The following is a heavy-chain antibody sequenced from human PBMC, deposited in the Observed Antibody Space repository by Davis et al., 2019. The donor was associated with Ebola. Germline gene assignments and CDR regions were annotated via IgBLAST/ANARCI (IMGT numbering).Heavy chain of an antibody. J-gene: IGHJ4*02. CDR1: GYTFTGYY. CDR2: VNPNSGGT. V-gene: IGHV1-2*06. Sequence: ASVKVSCKASGYTFTGYYMHWVRQAPGQGLEWMGRVNPNSGGTNYAQKFQGRVTMTRDTSISTAYMELSRLRSDDTAVYYCAREGYYYDSSGYSLSDWGQGTLVTVSS. CDR3: AREGYYYDSSGYSLSD. D-gene: IGHD3-22*01.